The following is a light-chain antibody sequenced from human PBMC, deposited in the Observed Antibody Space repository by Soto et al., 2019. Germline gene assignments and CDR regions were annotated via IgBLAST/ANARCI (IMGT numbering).Light chain of an antibody. V-gene: IGKV1-5*03. CDR3: QHYNSYSRT. CDR1: DNIGPW. J-gene: IGKJ1*01. CDR2: KAS. Sequence: DIQMTQSPSTLSASIGDRVAITCRASDNIGPWVAWYQQKPGKAPKLLIYKASTLETGAPSRFAGSGSGTGFTLTLPRLQPDDFATHYCQHYNSYSRTFGQGTKVDIK.